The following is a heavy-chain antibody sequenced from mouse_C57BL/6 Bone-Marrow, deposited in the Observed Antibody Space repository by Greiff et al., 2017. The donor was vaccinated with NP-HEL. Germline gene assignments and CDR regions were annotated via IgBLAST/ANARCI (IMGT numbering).Heavy chain of an antibody. CDR2: IYPRSGNT. J-gene: IGHJ3*01. V-gene: IGHV1-81*01. Sequence: LQESGAELARPGASVKLSCKASGYTFTSYGISWVKQRTGQGLEWIGEIYPRSGNTYYNEKFKGKATLTADKSSSTAYMELRSLTSEDSAVYFCARGVYYYGSSYSYWGQGTLVTVSA. CDR1: GYTFTSYG. D-gene: IGHD1-1*01. CDR3: ARGVYYYGSSYSY.